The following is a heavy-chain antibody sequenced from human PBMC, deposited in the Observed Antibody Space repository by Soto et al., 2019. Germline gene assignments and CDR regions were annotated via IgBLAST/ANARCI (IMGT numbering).Heavy chain of an antibody. CDR2: IYHSGRT. Sequence: QVQLQESGPGLVRPSGTLSLTCAVSSGSFSSSYWWSWVRQPPGKGLEWIGEIYHSGRTNYNPSLRGRVTISVDKSKKQFSLKLSSVTAADTVVYYCASNLVTAGVGWFDPWGQGTLVTVSS. CDR1: SGSFSSSYW. V-gene: IGHV4-4*02. D-gene: IGHD2-21*02. CDR3: ASNLVTAGVGWFDP. J-gene: IGHJ5*02.